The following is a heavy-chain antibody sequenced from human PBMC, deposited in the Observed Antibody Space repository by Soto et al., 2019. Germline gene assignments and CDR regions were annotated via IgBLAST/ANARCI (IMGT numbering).Heavy chain of an antibody. CDR2: IYYSGST. J-gene: IGHJ5*02. CDR1: GGSISSYY. D-gene: IGHD6-13*01. CDR3: ARDGEAAAGTSWFDP. Sequence: SETLSLTCTVSGGSISSYYWSWIRQPPGKGLEWIGYIYYSGSTNYNPSLKSRVAISVDTSKNQFSLKLSSVTAADTAVYYCARDGEAAAGTSWFDPWGQGTLVTVSS. V-gene: IGHV4-59*01.